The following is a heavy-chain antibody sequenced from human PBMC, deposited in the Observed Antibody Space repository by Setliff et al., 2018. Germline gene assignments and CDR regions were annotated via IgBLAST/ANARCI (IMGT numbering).Heavy chain of an antibody. D-gene: IGHD3-3*01. CDR2: INPNSGGT. Sequence: GASVKVSCKASGGTFTGYYMHWVRQAPGQGLEWMGWINPNSGGTNYAQKFQGWVTMTRDTSISTAYMELSRLRSDDTAVYYCARGRDFWSGYLVYWGQGTLVTVSS. J-gene: IGHJ4*02. V-gene: IGHV1-2*04. CDR1: GGTFTGYY. CDR3: ARGRDFWSGYLVY.